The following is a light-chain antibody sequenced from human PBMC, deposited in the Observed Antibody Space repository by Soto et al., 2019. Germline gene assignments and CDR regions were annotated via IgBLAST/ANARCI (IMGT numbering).Light chain of an antibody. CDR1: QTIRSW. V-gene: IGKV1-5*03. CDR2: KAS. Sequence: DMQMTQSPSTLSGSVGDRVTITCRASQTIRSWLAWYQQKPGKAPKLLIYKASTLKSGVPSRFSGSGSGTEFTLTISSLQPDDFATYYCQHYNSYSEAFGQGTKVELK. J-gene: IGKJ1*01. CDR3: QHYNSYSEA.